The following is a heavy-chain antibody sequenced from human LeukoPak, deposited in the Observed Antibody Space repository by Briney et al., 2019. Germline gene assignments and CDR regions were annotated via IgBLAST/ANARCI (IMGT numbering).Heavy chain of an antibody. J-gene: IGHJ4*02. V-gene: IGHV3-23*01. CDR3: AKSIAARPDFDY. CDR2: ISGSGGST. D-gene: IGHD6-6*01. Sequence: PGGSLRLSCAASGFTFSSYAMSWVRQAPGKGLEWVSAISGSGGSTYYADSVKGRFTISRDNSKNTLFLLMNSLRAEDTAVYYCAKSIAARPDFDYWGQGTLVTVSS. CDR1: GFTFSSYA.